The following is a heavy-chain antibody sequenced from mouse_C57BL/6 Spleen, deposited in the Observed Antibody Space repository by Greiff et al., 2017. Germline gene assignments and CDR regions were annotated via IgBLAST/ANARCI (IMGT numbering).Heavy chain of an antibody. V-gene: IGHV14-4*01. CDR3: TGGSSGFDY. CDR2: IDPENGDT. Sequence: EVQLVESGAELVRPGASVKLSCTASGFNIKDDYMHWVKQRPEQGLEWIGWIDPENGDTEYASKFQGKATITADTSSNTAYLQLSSLTSEDTAVYYCTGGSSGFDYWGQGTTLTVSS. D-gene: IGHD1-1*01. J-gene: IGHJ2*01. CDR1: GFNIKDDY.